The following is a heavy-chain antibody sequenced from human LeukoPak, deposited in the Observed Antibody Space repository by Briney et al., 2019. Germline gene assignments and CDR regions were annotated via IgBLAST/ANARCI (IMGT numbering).Heavy chain of an antibody. CDR3: ATDPQYSGYGRPDY. J-gene: IGHJ4*02. CDR1: GFTFNTYA. CDR2: VSGSGAST. V-gene: IGHV3-23*01. D-gene: IGHD5-12*01. Sequence: PRGSLRLSCEASGFTFNTYAMSWFRLPPGKGLQWVSAVSGSGASTYFADSVKGRFTISRGNSKNTLFLQMSSLGVDDAAVYYCATDPQYSGYGRPDYWGQGTLATVSS.